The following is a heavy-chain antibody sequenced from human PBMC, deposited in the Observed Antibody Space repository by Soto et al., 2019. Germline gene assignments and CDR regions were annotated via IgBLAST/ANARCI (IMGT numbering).Heavy chain of an antibody. J-gene: IGHJ5*02. CDR3: ASCGFTRWFDP. CDR1: GGSISSSNW. CDR2: IYHSGST. D-gene: IGHD3-10*01. Sequence: SETLSLTCAVSGGSISSSNWWSWVRQPPGKGLEWIGEIYHSGSTNYNPSLKSRVTISVDKSKNQFSLKLSSVAAADTAVYYCASCGFTRWFDPWGQGTLVTVSS. V-gene: IGHV4-4*02.